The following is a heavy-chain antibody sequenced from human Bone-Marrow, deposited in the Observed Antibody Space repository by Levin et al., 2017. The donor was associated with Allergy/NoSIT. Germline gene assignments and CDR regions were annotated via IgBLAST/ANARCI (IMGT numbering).Heavy chain of an antibody. D-gene: IGHD3-22*01. V-gene: IGHV3-23*01. Sequence: PGGSLRLSCAASGFTFSNYAINWVRQAPGKGLEWVSAVSGSGFRTHYADSVEGRFTISRDNSKNSVYVQMNSLRVDDTAVYYCVKGEDSSGFRFWGRGTLVTVSS. J-gene: IGHJ4*02. CDR1: GFTFSNYA. CDR2: VSGSGFRT. CDR3: VKGEDSSGFRF.